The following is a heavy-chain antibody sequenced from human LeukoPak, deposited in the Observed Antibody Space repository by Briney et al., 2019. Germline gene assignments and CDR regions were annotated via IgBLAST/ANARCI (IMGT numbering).Heavy chain of an antibody. Sequence: GGSLRLSCAASGFTFSSYGMHGVRQAPGKGLEWLTFIRYDGSNKYYADSVKGRFTISRDNPKNTLYLQMNSLRAEDTAVYYCAREPRSLYDSSGYYYWGQGTLVTVSS. CDR3: AREPRSLYDSSGYYY. J-gene: IGHJ4*02. CDR2: IRYDGSNK. D-gene: IGHD3-22*01. V-gene: IGHV3-30*02. CDR1: GFTFSSYG.